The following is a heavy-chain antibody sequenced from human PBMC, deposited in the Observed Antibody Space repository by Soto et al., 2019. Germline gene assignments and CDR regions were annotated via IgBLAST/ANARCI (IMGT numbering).Heavy chain of an antibody. V-gene: IGHV1-69*02. CDR3: ARVTSCSGGSCYDY. D-gene: IGHD2-15*01. CDR1: GGTFSSDT. CDR2: IIPILGIA. Sequence: SVKVSCKASGGTFSSDTISWVRQAPGQGLEWMGRIIPILGIANYAQKFQGRVTITADKSTSTAYMELSSLRSEDTAVYYCARVTSCSGGSCYDYWGQGTLVTVSS. J-gene: IGHJ4*02.